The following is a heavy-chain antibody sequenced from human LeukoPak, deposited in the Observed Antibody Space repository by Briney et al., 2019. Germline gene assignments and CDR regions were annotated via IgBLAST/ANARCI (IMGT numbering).Heavy chain of an antibody. CDR1: GGTFSSYA. CDR2: MNPNSGNT. CDR3: ARGPAYYDFWSGYYYYYYMDV. V-gene: IGHV1-8*03. J-gene: IGHJ6*03. D-gene: IGHD3-3*01. Sequence: ASVKVSCKASGGTFSSYAISWVRQATGQGLEWMGWMNPNSGNTGYAQKFQGRVTITRNTSISTAYMELSSLRSEDTAVYYCARGPAYYDFWSGYYYYYYMDVWGKGTTVTVSS.